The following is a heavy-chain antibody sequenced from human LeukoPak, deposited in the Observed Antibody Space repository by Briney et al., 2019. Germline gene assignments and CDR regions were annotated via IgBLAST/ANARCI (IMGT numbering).Heavy chain of an antibody. Sequence: GGSLRLSCAASGFTFSSYGMHWVRQAPGKGLEWVAVIWYDGSNKYYADSVKGRFTISRGNSKNTLYLQMNSLRAEDTAVYYCAKDLGYSSSGVVYWGQGTLVTVSS. CDR2: IWYDGSNK. J-gene: IGHJ4*02. D-gene: IGHD6-13*01. CDR1: GFTFSSYG. CDR3: AKDLGYSSSGVVY. V-gene: IGHV3-33*06.